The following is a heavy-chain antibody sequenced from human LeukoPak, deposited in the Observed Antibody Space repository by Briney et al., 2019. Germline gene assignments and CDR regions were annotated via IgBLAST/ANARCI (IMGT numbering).Heavy chain of an antibody. Sequence: GASVKVSCKASGYTFTSYGISWVRQAPGQGLEWMGWISAYNGNTNYAQKLQGRVTMTTDTSTSTAYMELRSLRSDDTAVYYCARDLTDYSNYPYYFDYWGQGTLDTVSS. CDR2: ISAYNGNT. J-gene: IGHJ4*02. V-gene: IGHV1-18*01. CDR3: ARDLTDYSNYPYYFDY. CDR1: GYTFTSYG. D-gene: IGHD4-11*01.